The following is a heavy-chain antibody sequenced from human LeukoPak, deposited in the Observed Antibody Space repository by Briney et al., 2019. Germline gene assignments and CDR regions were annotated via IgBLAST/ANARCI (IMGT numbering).Heavy chain of an antibody. CDR2: IRYDGSNK. CDR3: AKDRPHGDILTGYHFDY. J-gene: IGHJ4*02. CDR1: GFTFSSYG. D-gene: IGHD3-9*01. Sequence: GGSLRLSCAASGFTFSSYGMHWVRQAPGKGLEWVAFIRYDGSNKYYADSVKGRFTISRDNSKNTLYLQMNSLRAEDTAVYYCAKDRPHGDILTGYHFDYWGQGTLVTVSS. V-gene: IGHV3-30*02.